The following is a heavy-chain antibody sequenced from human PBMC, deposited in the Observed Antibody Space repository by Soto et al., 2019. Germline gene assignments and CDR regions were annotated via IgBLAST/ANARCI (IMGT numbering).Heavy chain of an antibody. J-gene: IGHJ5*02. V-gene: IGHV3-23*01. CDR2: ISGTGVIA. Sequence: EVQLLESGGGLVQPGGSLRLSCAASGFTFSNYGMSWVRQAPGKGLEWVSTISGTGVIAYFADSVKGRFTISRDNXKXXLYLQMNSLRAEDTAVYYCAKARSSGDQGTVRFDPWGQGTLVPVSS. D-gene: IGHD3-22*01. CDR1: GFTFSNYG. CDR3: AKARSSGDQGTVRFDP.